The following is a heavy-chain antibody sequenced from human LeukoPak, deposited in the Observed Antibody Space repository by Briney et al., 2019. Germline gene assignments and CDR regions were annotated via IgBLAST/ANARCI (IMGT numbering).Heavy chain of an antibody. CDR2: INHSGST. Sequence: SETLSLTCAVYGGSFSGYYWSWIRQPPGKGLEWIGEINHSGSTNYNPSLKSRVTISVDTSKNQFSLKLSSVTAADTAVYYCARHPVATADLGYWGQGTLVTVSS. V-gene: IGHV4-34*01. D-gene: IGHD5-12*01. CDR3: ARHPVATADLGY. CDR1: GGSFSGYY. J-gene: IGHJ4*02.